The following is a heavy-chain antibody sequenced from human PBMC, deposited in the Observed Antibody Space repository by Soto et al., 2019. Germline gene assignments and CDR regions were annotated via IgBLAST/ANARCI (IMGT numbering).Heavy chain of an antibody. CDR1: GGSFSDYY. CDR2: INPSGST. V-gene: IGHV4-34*01. Sequence: SETLSRTCAVYGGSFSDYYWIWIRQPPGKGLEWIGEINPSGSTNYNPSLKSRVTISVDTSKNQFSLKLSSVTAADTAVYYCARGLPGYSSSWYDYWGQGALVTVSS. CDR3: ARGLPGYSSSWYDY. J-gene: IGHJ4*02. D-gene: IGHD6-13*01.